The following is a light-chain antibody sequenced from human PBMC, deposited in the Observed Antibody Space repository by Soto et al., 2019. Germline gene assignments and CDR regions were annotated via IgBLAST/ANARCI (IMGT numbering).Light chain of an antibody. CDR3: SLYTSSSTFVV. CDR1: SSDVGSYNR. Sequence: QSVLTQPPSVSGSPGQSVTISCTGTSSDVGSYNRVSWYQQPPGTAPKLMIYEVSNRPSGVPDRFYGSKSGNTASLTISGLQAEDEADYYCSLYTSSSTFVVFGGGTKLTVL. V-gene: IGLV2-18*01. J-gene: IGLJ2*01. CDR2: EVS.